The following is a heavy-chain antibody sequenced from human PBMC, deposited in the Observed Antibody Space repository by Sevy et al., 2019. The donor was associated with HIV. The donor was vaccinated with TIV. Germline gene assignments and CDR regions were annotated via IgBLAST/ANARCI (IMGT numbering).Heavy chain of an antibody. CDR2: ISHTSESS. J-gene: IGHJ4*02. CDR3: AGRRVGDFGSGSVRGPWAGGPLFDY. Sequence: GGSLRLSCAASGFTLSSYVMSWVRHSPGKGLEWVSTISHTSESSNYADSVKGRFTISRDNSKNTLYLQMNSLRVEDTAVYYWAGRRVGDFGSGSVRGPWAGGPLFDYWGQGTLVTVSS. V-gene: IGHV3-23*01. CDR1: GFTLSSYV. D-gene: IGHD3-3*01.